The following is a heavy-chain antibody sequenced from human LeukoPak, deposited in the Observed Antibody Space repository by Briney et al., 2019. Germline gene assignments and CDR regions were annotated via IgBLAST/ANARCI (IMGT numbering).Heavy chain of an antibody. V-gene: IGHV3-53*01. D-gene: IGHD5-24*01. Sequence: GGSVRLSCAVSGFTVSSNFMIGVGPAPGKGVEWVSVIYSGGSTYYAASVKGRFTTSRDNSKNTLYLQMNSPGAEDTAVYYCARDGYNSFNYWGQGTLVTVSS. CDR2: IYSGGST. CDR3: ARDGYNSFNY. J-gene: IGHJ4*02. CDR1: GFTVSSNF.